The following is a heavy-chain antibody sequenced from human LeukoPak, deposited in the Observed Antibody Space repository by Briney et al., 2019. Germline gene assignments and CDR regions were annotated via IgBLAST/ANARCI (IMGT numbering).Heavy chain of an antibody. V-gene: IGHV4-34*01. CDR3: ARDRAPDYDFWSGYTLRYFVY. Sequence: TSETLSLTCAVYGGSFSGYYWSWIRQPPGKGLEGIGEINHSGSTNYNPSLKSRVTISVDTSKNQFSLKLSSVTAADTAVYYCARDRAPDYDFWSGYTLRYFVYWGQGTLVTVSS. CDR2: INHSGST. D-gene: IGHD3-3*01. J-gene: IGHJ4*02. CDR1: GGSFSGYY.